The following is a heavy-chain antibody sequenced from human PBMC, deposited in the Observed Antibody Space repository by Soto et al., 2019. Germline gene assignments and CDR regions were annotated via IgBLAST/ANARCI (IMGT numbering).Heavy chain of an antibody. D-gene: IGHD2-15*01. J-gene: IGHJ6*02. CDR1: GGTFSSYA. V-gene: IGHV1-69*13. Sequence: SVKVSCKASGGTFSSYAISWVRQAPGQGLEWMGGIIPIFGTANYAQKFQGRVTITADESTSTAYMELSSLRSEDTAVYYCARPIRQGYCSGGSCYSGSYYGMDVWGQGTTVNVAS. CDR2: IIPIFGTA. CDR3: ARPIRQGYCSGGSCYSGSYYGMDV.